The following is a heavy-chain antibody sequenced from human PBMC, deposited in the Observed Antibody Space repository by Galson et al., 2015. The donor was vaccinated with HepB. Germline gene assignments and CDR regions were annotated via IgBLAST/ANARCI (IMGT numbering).Heavy chain of an antibody. Sequence: SLRLSCAASGFTFSSYAMHWVRQAPGKGLEYVSAISSNGGSTYYADSVKGRFTISRDNSKNTLYLQMSSLRAEDTAVYYCVKGGIVATTPFDYWGQGTLVTVSS. V-gene: IGHV3-64D*06. D-gene: IGHD5-12*01. CDR2: ISSNGGST. CDR3: VKGGIVATTPFDY. J-gene: IGHJ4*02. CDR1: GFTFSSYA.